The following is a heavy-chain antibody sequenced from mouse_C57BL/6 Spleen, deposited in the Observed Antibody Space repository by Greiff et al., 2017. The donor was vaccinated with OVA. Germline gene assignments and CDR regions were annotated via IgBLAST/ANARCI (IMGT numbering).Heavy chain of an antibody. Sequence: VQLKESGPELVKPGASVKIPCKASGYTFTDYNMDWVKQSHGKSLEWIGDINPNNGGTIYNQKFKGKATLTVDKSSSTAYMELRSLTSEDTAVYYCARHGYYVSWYFDVWGTGTTVTVSS. D-gene: IGHD2-3*01. CDR2: INPNNGGT. CDR3: ARHGYYVSWYFDV. J-gene: IGHJ1*03. V-gene: IGHV1-18*01. CDR1: GYTFTDYN.